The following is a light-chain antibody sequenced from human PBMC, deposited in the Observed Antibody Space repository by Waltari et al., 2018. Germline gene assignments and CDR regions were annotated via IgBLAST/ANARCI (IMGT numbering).Light chain of an antibody. V-gene: IGKV1-9*01. CDR1: QGISSY. Sequence: IQLTQSPSSLSASVGDRVTNTCRASQGISSYLAWYQQKPGKAPKLLIYAGSTLLNGVPSRFSGGGFGTDFTLTISSLQPEDFATYYCQQVNSYPFTFGPGTTVDIK. CDR3: QQVNSYPFT. CDR2: AGS. J-gene: IGKJ3*01.